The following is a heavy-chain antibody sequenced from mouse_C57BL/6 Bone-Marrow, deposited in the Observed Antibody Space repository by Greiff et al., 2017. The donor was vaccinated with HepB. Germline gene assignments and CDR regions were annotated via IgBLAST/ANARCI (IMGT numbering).Heavy chain of an antibody. J-gene: IGHJ2*01. CDR1: GFTFSSYA. V-gene: IGHV5-4*01. CDR3: ARDERGFTTVAFDY. Sequence: EVKLVASGGGLVKPGGSLKLSCAASGFTFSSYAMSWVRQTPEKRLEWVATISDGGSYTYYPDNVKGRFTISRDNAKNNLYLQMSHLKSEDTAMYYCARDERGFTTVAFDYWGQGTTLTVSS. D-gene: IGHD1-1*01. CDR2: ISDGGSYT.